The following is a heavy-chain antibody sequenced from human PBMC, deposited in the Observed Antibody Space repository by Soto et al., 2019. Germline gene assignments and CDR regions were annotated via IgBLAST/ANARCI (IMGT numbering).Heavy chain of an antibody. CDR1: GDSVSSNSAA. J-gene: IGHJ6*02. V-gene: IGHV6-1*01. CDR2: TYYRSKWYN. D-gene: IGHD6-19*01. CDR3: ARIAVAGTGYYYYGMAV. Sequence: PSQTLSLTCAISGDSVSSNSAAWNWIRQSPSRGLEWLGRTYYRSKWYNDYAVPVKSRITINPDTSKNQFSLQLNSVTPEDTAVYYCARIAVAGTGYYYYGMAVWGQGTTVTVSS.